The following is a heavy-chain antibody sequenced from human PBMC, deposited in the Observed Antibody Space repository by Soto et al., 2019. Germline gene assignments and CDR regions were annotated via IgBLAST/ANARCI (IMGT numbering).Heavy chain of an antibody. CDR2: IYYGGNT. CDR1: GGSISSFY. CDR3: ARQSHANYDSSGYYHY. Sequence: AETLSLTCTVSGGSISSFYWSWIRQSPGKGLEWIGYIYYGGNTKYNPSLKSRVTISVDTSKNQFSLKLSSVTAADTAVYYCARQSHANYDSSGYYHYWGQGMLVTVSS. J-gene: IGHJ4*02. D-gene: IGHD3-22*01. V-gene: IGHV4-59*01.